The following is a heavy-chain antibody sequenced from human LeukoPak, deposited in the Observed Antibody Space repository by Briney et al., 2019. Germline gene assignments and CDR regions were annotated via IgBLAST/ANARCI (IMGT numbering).Heavy chain of an antibody. V-gene: IGHV1-3*01. CDR3: ARRYYDSSGYYYL. CDR1: GYTFTSYA. Sequence: RASVKVSCKASGYTFTSYAMHWVRQAPGQRLEWMGWINAGNGNTKCSQKFQGRVTITRDTSASTAYMELSSLRSEDTAVYYCARRYYDSSGYYYLWGQGTLVTVSS. J-gene: IGHJ5*02. CDR2: INAGNGNT. D-gene: IGHD3-22*01.